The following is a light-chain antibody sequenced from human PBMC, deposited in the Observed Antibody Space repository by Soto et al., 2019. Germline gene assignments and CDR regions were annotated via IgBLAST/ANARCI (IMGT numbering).Light chain of an antibody. CDR1: QSVTSTY. V-gene: IGKV3-20*01. CDR3: HCHQFDSSRVYS. CDR2: GGS. J-gene: IGKJ2*03. Sequence: EIVLTQSPVTLSLSPGERPTLSCTASQSVTSTYLAWYQQKPGQSPRLIIYGGSTRARDFPDRVSGGGSGTDVTLIICRVEPDDSAVYYCHCHQFDSSRVYSFGQGTKLEI.